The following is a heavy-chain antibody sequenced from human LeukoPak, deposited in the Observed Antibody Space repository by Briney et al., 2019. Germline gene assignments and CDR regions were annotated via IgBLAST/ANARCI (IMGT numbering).Heavy chain of an antibody. Sequence: GASVKVSCKASGYTFTSYGISWVRQAPGQGLEWMGWISAYNGNTNYAQKLQGRVTMTTDTSTSTAYMELRSLRSDDTAVYYCARGGDGGKYSSGWYTGWSNYYYGMDVWGQGTTVTVSS. V-gene: IGHV1-18*01. CDR1: GYTFTSYG. CDR3: ARGGDGGKYSSGWYTGWSNYYYGMDV. CDR2: ISAYNGNT. J-gene: IGHJ6*02. D-gene: IGHD6-19*01.